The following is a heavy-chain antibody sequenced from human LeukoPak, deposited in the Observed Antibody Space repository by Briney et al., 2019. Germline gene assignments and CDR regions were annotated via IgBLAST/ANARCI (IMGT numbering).Heavy chain of an antibody. J-gene: IGHJ4*02. Sequence: PGGSLRLSCAASGFTFSNYNMNWVRQAPGKGLEWVSSIRSSTTYVYYADSVKGRFTISRDNAKNSLYLQMNSLRAEDTAVYYCAKTERAVNYYDSSGYYPNYYFDYWGQGTLVTVSS. CDR1: GFTFSNYN. D-gene: IGHD3-22*01. CDR3: AKTERAVNYYDSSGYYPNYYFDY. CDR2: IRSSTTYV. V-gene: IGHV3-21*04.